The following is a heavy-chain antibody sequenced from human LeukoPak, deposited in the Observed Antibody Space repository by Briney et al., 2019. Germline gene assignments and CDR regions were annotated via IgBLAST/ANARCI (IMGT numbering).Heavy chain of an antibody. D-gene: IGHD6-13*01. Sequence: GGSLRLSCAASGFTFSSYSMNWVRQAPGKGLEWVSSISSSSSYIYYADSVKGRFTISRDNAKNSLYLQMNSLRAEDTAVYYCARDHPSGSWYRGYYFDYWGQGTLVTVSS. J-gene: IGHJ4*02. V-gene: IGHV3-21*01. CDR1: GFTFSSYS. CDR3: ARDHPSGSWYRGYYFDY. CDR2: ISSSSSYI.